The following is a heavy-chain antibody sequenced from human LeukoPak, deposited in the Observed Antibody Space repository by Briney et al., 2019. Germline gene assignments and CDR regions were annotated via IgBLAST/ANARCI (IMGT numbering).Heavy chain of an antibody. D-gene: IGHD3-3*01. CDR3: ARRITIYVGYYMDV. Sequence: ASVKVSCKASGYTFTGYYMHWVRQAPGQGLEWMGWINPNSGGTSYAQKFQGRVTMTRDTSISTAYMELSRLRSDDTAVYYCARRITIYVGYYMDVWGKGTTVTVSS. V-gene: IGHV1-2*02. CDR2: INPNSGGT. CDR1: GYTFTGYY. J-gene: IGHJ6*03.